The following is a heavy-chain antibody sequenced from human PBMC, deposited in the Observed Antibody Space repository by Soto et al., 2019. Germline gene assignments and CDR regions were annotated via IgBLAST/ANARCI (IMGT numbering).Heavy chain of an antibody. V-gene: IGHV4-31*03. D-gene: IGHD2-21*02. J-gene: IGHJ4*02. Sequence: QVQLQESGPGLVKPSQTLSLTCTVSGDSIRSGGYYWGWIRQFPGKGLEWIGYVYPSGTTNYNPSLKIRVTISVDTSKNQFSLRLPTVTAADTAVYYCARDRNGGNSGFYDYWGQGTLVTISS. CDR2: VYPSGTT. CDR1: GDSIRSGGYY. CDR3: ARDRNGGNSGFYDY.